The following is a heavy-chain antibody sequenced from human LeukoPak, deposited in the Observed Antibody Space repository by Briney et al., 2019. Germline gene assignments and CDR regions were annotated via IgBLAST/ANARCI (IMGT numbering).Heavy chain of an antibody. Sequence: GGSLRLSCAASGFTFSTYAMSWVRQAPGKGLEWVSVISGSGGSTYYADSVKGRFTISRDNSKNTLYLQMNSLRAKDTAVYYCAKGTTTLVVTKIDYWGQGTLVTVSS. D-gene: IGHD4-23*01. CDR1: GFTFSTYA. CDR3: AKGTTTLVVTKIDY. CDR2: ISGSGGST. J-gene: IGHJ4*02. V-gene: IGHV3-23*01.